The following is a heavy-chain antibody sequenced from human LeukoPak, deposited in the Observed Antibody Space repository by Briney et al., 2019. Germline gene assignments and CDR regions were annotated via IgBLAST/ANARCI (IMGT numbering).Heavy chain of an antibody. CDR1: GFTFDDYA. J-gene: IGHJ5*02. Sequence: PGGSLRLSCAASGFTFDDYAMHWVRQAPGKGLEWVSGISWNSGSIGYADSVKGRFTISRDNAKNSLYLQMNSLRAEDTALYYCAKDGCSSTSCYLGEGHWLSPWGQGTLVTVSS. CDR2: ISWNSGSI. CDR3: AKDGCSSTSCYLGEGHWLSP. D-gene: IGHD2-2*01. V-gene: IGHV3-9*01.